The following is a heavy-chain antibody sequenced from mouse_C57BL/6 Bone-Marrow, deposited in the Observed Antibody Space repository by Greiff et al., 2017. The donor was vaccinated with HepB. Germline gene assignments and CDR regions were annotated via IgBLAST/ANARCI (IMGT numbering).Heavy chain of an antibody. CDR3: ARGGTAQAWFAY. CDR2: INPSNGDT. V-gene: IGHV1-53*01. CDR1: GYTFTSYW. J-gene: IGHJ3*01. D-gene: IGHD3-2*02. Sequence: QVQLQQPGTELVKPGASVKLSCKASGYTFTSYWMHWVKQRPGQGLEWIGNINPSNGDTNYNEKFKGKATLTVDKSSSTAYMQLSSLTSEDSAVYYCARGGTAQAWFAYWGQGTMVTVSA.